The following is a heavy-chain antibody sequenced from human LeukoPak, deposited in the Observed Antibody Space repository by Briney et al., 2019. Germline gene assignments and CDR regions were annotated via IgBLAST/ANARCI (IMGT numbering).Heavy chain of an antibody. D-gene: IGHD3-10*01. J-gene: IGHJ4*02. Sequence: GGSLTLSCAASGFTFSSYEMNWVRQAPGRGPGGVTYRSSSGSLVEYAVAVKGRFTISRDNAKNSLYLQMNSLRDEDTAVYYCGGPWELRDSWGQGSLVTVSS. CDR1: GFTFSSYE. CDR2: RSSSGSLV. V-gene: IGHV3-48*03. CDR3: GGPWELRDS.